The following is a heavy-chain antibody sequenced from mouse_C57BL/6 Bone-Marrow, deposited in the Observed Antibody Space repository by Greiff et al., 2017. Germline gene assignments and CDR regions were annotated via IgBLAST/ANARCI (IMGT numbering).Heavy chain of an antibody. J-gene: IGHJ1*03. V-gene: IGHV3-1*01. Sequence: EVKLQESGPGMVKPSQSLSLTCTVTGYSITSGYDWHWIRHFPGNKLEWMGYISYSGSTNYNPSLKSRISITHDTSKNHFFLKLNSVTTEDTATYYCANAFYYDYDGWYFDVWGTGTTVTVSS. CDR1: GYSITSGYD. D-gene: IGHD2-4*01. CDR3: ANAFYYDYDGWYFDV. CDR2: ISYSGST.